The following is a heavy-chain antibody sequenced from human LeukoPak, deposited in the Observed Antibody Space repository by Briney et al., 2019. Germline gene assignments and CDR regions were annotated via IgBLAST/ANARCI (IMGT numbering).Heavy chain of an antibody. CDR1: GGSISSYY. CDR3: ARASSASCYNY. Sequence: SETLSLTCTVSGGSISSYYWSWIRQPPGKGLEWVGSIYYSGDTYYNPSLKSRVTISVDTSKNRFSLKLNSVTAADTAVYYCARASSASCYNYWGQGTLVTVSS. J-gene: IGHJ4*02. D-gene: IGHD2-2*02. CDR2: IYYSGDT. V-gene: IGHV4-39*01.